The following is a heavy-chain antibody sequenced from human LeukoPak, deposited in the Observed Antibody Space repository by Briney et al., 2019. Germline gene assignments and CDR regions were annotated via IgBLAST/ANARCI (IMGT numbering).Heavy chain of an antibody. J-gene: IGHJ4*02. CDR3: TGAQYSDSSGYIV. CDR1: GFTFGTYA. V-gene: IGHV3-23*01. Sequence: PGGSLRLSCAASGFTFGTYAMTWVRQAPGKGLEWVSSFSGTGGSTYYADSVKGRFTISRDNSKNTLYLQMNSLRAEDTAVYYCTGAQYSDSSGYIVWGQGTLVTVSS. D-gene: IGHD3-22*01. CDR2: FSGTGGST.